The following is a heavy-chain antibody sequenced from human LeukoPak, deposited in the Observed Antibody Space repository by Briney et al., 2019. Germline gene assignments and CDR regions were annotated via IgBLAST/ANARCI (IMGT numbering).Heavy chain of an antibody. CDR1: GFTFSSYA. CDR3: AREGAAGYVNY. D-gene: IGHD6-13*01. CDR2: ISYDGSNK. J-gene: IGHJ4*02. V-gene: IGHV3-30-3*01. Sequence: GGSLRLSCAASGFTFSSYAMHWVRQAPGKGLEWVAVISYDGSNKYYADSVKGRFTISRDNAKNSLYLQMNSLRAEDTAVYYCAREGAAGYVNYWGQGTLVTVSS.